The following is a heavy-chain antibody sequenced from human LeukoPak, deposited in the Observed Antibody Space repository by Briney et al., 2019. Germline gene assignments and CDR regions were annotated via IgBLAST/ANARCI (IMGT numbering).Heavy chain of an antibody. D-gene: IGHD6-19*01. Sequence: RPSETLSLTCTVSGVSISNYYWSWIRQPAGKGLEWIGRIYASGSTNYNPSLKSRVTMSVDTSKNQFSLKLSSVTAADTAVYYCARDPSYSTGWFDYWGQGTLVTVSS. J-gene: IGHJ4*02. CDR2: IYASGST. CDR1: GVSISNYY. CDR3: ARDPSYSTGWFDY. V-gene: IGHV4-4*07.